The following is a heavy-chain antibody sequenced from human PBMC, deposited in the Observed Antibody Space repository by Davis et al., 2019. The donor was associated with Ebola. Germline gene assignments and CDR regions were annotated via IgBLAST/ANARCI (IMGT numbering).Heavy chain of an antibody. D-gene: IGHD6-19*01. CDR2: ISSRGSYI. V-gene: IGHV3-21*04. CDR1: GFTFSSYY. Sequence: GESLKISCAASGFTFSSYYMNWVRQAPGKGLQWVSPISSRGSYIYYADSVKGRFTISRDNAKNSLYLQMNSLRAEDTAVYYCAKAGQWLGGWFDPWGQGTLVTVSS. CDR3: AKAGQWLGGWFDP. J-gene: IGHJ5*02.